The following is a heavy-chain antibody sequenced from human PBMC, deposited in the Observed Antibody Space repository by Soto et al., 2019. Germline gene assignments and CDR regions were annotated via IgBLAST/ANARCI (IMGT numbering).Heavy chain of an antibody. CDR1: GGSISSSNW. Sequence: ASETLSLTCAVSGGSISSSNWWSWVRQPPGKGLEWIGEIYHSGSTNYNPSLKSRVTISVDKSKNQFSLKLSSVTAADTAVYYCARGPSGWTYYFDYWGQGTLVTVSS. D-gene: IGHD6-19*01. CDR3: ARGPSGWTYYFDY. J-gene: IGHJ4*02. V-gene: IGHV4-4*02. CDR2: IYHSGST.